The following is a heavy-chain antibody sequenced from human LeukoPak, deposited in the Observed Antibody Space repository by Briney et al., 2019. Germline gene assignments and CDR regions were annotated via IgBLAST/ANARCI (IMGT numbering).Heavy chain of an antibody. V-gene: IGHV4-4*07. Sequence: PSETLSLTCTVSGGSISSYYWSWIRQPAGNGLEWIGRIYTSGTTNYNPSLKSRVTMSVDTSKKQFSLKLSSVTAADTAIYYCARGYQLLPYYMDVWGEGTTVTVS. CDR2: IYTSGTT. CDR3: ARGYQLLPYYMDV. J-gene: IGHJ6*03. CDR1: GGSISSYY. D-gene: IGHD2-2*01.